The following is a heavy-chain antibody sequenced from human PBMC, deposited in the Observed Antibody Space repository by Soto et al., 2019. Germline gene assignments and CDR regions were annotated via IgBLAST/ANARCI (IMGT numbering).Heavy chain of an antibody. CDR3: ARDRVAAAGDPIKYYYYYGMDV. V-gene: IGHV1-18*01. Sequence: QVQLVQSGAEVKKPGASVKVSCKASGYTFTSYGISWVRQAPGQGLEWMGWISAYNGNTNYAQKLQGRVTMTTDTSTSTAYMELRSLRSDDTAVYYCARDRVAAAGDPIKYYYYYGMDVWGQGTTVTVSS. J-gene: IGHJ6*02. CDR2: ISAYNGNT. D-gene: IGHD6-13*01. CDR1: GYTFTSYG.